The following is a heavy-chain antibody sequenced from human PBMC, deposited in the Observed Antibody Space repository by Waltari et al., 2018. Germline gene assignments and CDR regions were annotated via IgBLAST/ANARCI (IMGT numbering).Heavy chain of an antibody. CDR1: GFTLSDHY. CDR2: IRNKTKSDTT. J-gene: IGHJ4*02. CDR3: VRAWNSAGYPHFDY. Sequence: EVQLVESGGGLVQPGGSLRLSCVASGFTLSDHYMDWVRQAPGKGLEWVGRIRNKTKSDTTEYAASVKGRFTISRDDSENSLYLQMNSLKTEDAAVYYCVRAWNSAGYPHFDYWGQGTLVTVSS. V-gene: IGHV3-72*01. D-gene: IGHD1-7*01.